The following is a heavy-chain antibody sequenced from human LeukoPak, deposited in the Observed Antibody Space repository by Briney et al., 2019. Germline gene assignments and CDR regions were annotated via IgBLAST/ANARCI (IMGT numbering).Heavy chain of an antibody. V-gene: IGHV1-46*01. CDR2: INPSGGST. J-gene: IGHJ6*02. CDR1: GYTFTSYY. D-gene: IGHD2-2*01. CDR3: AREAPNSSSSNYGMDV. Sequence: ASVKVTCKASGYTFTSYYMHWVRQAPGQGLEWMGIINPSGGSTSYAQKFQGRVTMTRDTSTSTVYMELSSLRSEDTAVYYCAREAPNSSSSNYGMDVWGQGTTVTVSS.